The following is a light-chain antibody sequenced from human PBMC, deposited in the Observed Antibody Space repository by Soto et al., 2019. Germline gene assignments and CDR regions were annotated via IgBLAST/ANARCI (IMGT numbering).Light chain of an antibody. CDR3: QQRSNWPFLT. Sequence: EIVLTQSPSTLPLSPGERVSVSCRASQSVSSYLAWYQQKPGQAPRLLIYDASNRATGIPARFSGSGSGTDFTLTISSLEPEDFAVYYCQQRSNWPFLTVCGGTKVEIK. CDR1: QSVSSY. CDR2: DAS. V-gene: IGKV3-11*01. J-gene: IGKJ4*01.